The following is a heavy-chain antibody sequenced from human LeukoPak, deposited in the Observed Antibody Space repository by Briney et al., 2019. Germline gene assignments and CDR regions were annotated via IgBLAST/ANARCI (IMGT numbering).Heavy chain of an antibody. D-gene: IGHD2-15*01. CDR2: MDTSGHT. CDR3: ARHWSHSVAQFGRSYWFDP. V-gene: IGHV4-4*07. J-gene: IGHJ5*02. Sequence: SETLSLTCILSGGSISCHYWSWIRQPAGKGLEWIGHMDTSGHTNYNSSLMSRVTMSVDTSKNQFSLRLTSVTAADTAVYYCARHWSHSVAQFGRSYWFDPWGHGNLVTVSS. CDR1: GGSISCHY.